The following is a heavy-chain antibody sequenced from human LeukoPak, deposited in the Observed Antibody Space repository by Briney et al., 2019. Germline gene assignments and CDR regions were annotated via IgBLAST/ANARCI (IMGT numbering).Heavy chain of an antibody. CDR2: ISNNGGYT. V-gene: IGHV3-23*01. Sequence: GGSLRLSCAASGFTFSSSAMSWVRQAPGKGLEWVSAISNNGGYTYYADSVKGRFTIPRDNSKNTLYLQMNSLRAEDTAVYYCAKVLLGTPSNFDSSGYYWASYYYGMDVWGQGTTVTVSS. D-gene: IGHD3-22*01. CDR3: AKVLLGTPSNFDSSGYYWASYYYGMDV. CDR1: GFTFSSSA. J-gene: IGHJ6*02.